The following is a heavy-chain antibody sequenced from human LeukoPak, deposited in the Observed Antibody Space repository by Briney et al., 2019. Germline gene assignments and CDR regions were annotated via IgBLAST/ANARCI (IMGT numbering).Heavy chain of an antibody. CDR2: IIPILGIA. J-gene: IGHJ3*02. CDR1: GGTFSSYA. Sequence: ASVKVSCKASGGTFSSYAISWVRQAPGQGLEWMGRIIPILGIANYAQKFQGRVTITADKSTSTAYMELSSLRSEDTAVYYCASSTDYGDYAAFDIWGQGTMITVSS. CDR3: ASSTDYGDYAAFDI. V-gene: IGHV1-69*04. D-gene: IGHD4-17*01.